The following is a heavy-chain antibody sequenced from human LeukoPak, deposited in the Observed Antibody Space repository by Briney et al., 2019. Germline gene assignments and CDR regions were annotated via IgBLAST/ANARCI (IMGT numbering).Heavy chain of an antibody. Sequence: ASVKVSCKASGYTFTGYYMHWVRQAPGQGLEWMGWINPNSGGTNYAPKFQGWVTMTRHTSISTAYMELSRLRSDDTAVYYCARAYSSGWYFDYWGQGTLVTVSS. CDR3: ARAYSSGWYFDY. D-gene: IGHD6-19*01. CDR2: INPNSGGT. J-gene: IGHJ4*02. V-gene: IGHV1-2*04. CDR1: GYTFTGYY.